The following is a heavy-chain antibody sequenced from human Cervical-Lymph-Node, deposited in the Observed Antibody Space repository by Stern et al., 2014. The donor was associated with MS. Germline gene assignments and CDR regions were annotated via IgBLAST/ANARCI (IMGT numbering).Heavy chain of an antibody. CDR2: IIPIFGTA. D-gene: IGHD6-25*01. J-gene: IGHJ4*02. V-gene: IGHV1-69*01. CDR1: GGTFSSYA. Sequence: VQLVESGAEVKKPGSSVKVSCKASGGTFSSYAISWVRQAPGQGLEWIGGIIPIFGTATYAQKCQGRVTITADESTSTAYMDLSSLRSEDTAVYYCARAQAATPFYFDYWGQGTLVTVSS. CDR3: ARAQAATPFYFDY.